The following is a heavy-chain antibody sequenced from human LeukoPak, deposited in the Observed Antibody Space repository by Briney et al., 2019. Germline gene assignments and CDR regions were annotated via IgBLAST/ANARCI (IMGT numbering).Heavy chain of an antibody. J-gene: IGHJ4*02. Sequence: SETLSLTCTVSGGSISSYYWSWIRQPPGKGLEWIGYIYYSGSTNYNPSLKSRVTISVDTSKNQFSLKLSSVSAADTAVYYCARGGSPGDSFGYWGQGTLVTVSS. CDR3: ARGGSPGDSFGY. V-gene: IGHV4-59*01. CDR2: IYYSGST. D-gene: IGHD4-17*01. CDR1: GGSISSYY.